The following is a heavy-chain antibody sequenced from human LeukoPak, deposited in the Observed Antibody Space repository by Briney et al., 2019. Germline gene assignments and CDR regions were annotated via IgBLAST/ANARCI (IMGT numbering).Heavy chain of an antibody. V-gene: IGHV4-31*03. CDR3: ARENHLVPAAITFDY. J-gene: IGHJ4*02. CDR1: GGSISSGGYY. CDR2: IYYSGST. D-gene: IGHD2-2*01. Sequence: SQTLSLTCTVSGGSISSGGYYWSWIRQHPGKGLEWIGYIYYSGSTYYNPSLKSRVTISVDTSKNQFSLKLSSVTAADTAVYYCARENHLVPAAITFDYWGQGTLVTVSS.